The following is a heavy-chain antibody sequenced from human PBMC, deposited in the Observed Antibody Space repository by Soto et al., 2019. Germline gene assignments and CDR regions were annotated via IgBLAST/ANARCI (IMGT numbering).Heavy chain of an antibody. J-gene: IGHJ6*02. CDR2: INHSGST. V-gene: IGHV4-34*01. CDR1: GGSFSGYY. CDR3: ARGNSPRIGAQSYYYGMDV. Sequence: SETLSLTCAVYGGSFSGYYWSWIRQPPGKGLEWIGEINHSGSTNYNPSLKSRVTISVDTSKNQFSLKLSSVTAADTAVYYCARGNSPRIGAQSYYYGMDVWGQGTTVTVSS. D-gene: IGHD3-22*01.